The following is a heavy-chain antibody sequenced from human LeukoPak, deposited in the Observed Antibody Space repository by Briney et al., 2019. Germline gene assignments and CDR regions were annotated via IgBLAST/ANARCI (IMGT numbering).Heavy chain of an antibody. V-gene: IGHV3-64D*09. J-gene: IGHJ4*02. CDR2: ISFTGDST. Sequence: GGSLRLSCAASGFTFSNHVMHWVRQAPGKGLEYVSAISFTGDSTYYADSVKGRFTISRDNSKNTLYLQMSSLTTDDTAVYYCVRKTGSWYDYWGQGTLVTVSS. D-gene: IGHD6-13*01. CDR1: GFTFSNHV. CDR3: VRKTGSWYDY.